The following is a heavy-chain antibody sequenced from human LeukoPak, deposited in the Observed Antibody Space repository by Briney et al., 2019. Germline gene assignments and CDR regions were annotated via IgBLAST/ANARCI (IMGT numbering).Heavy chain of an antibody. CDR2: INHSGST. CDR3: ARVSGYDWESFYDY. Sequence: SETLSLTCAVYGGSFSGYYWSWIRQPPGKGLEWVGEINHSGSTNYNPSLKSRVTISVDTSKNQFSLKLRSVTAADTAVYYCARVSGYDWESFYDYWGQGTLVTVSS. V-gene: IGHV4-34*01. CDR1: GGSFSGYY. J-gene: IGHJ4*02. D-gene: IGHD5-12*01.